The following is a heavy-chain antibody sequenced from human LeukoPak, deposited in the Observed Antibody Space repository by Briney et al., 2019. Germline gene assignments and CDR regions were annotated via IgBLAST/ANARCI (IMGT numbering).Heavy chain of an antibody. V-gene: IGHV4-59*12. CDR1: GGSISSYY. CDR2: IYYSGST. Sequence: SETLSLTCTVSGGSISSYYWSWIRQPPGKGLEWIGYIYYSGSTDYNPSLKSRVTISADTSKNQFSLKLSSVTAADTAVYYCARDTVTGGFDYWGQGTLVTVSS. D-gene: IGHD4-17*01. CDR3: ARDTVTGGFDY. J-gene: IGHJ4*02.